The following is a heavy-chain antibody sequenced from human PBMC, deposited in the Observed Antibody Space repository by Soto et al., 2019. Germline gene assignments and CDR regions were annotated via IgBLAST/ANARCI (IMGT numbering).Heavy chain of an antibody. V-gene: IGHV4-39*01. CDR2: IYYSGST. Sequence: SKTQSLSNSVDVGSIISSSYYWGKIRQTPRKGKERIGSIYYSGSTYYNPSLKSRVTISVDTSKNQFSLMLSSVTAADTAVYYCARHRSTSGNPERYYYYYYGMDVWGQGTTVTVSS. D-gene: IGHD1-26*01. J-gene: IGHJ6*02. CDR1: VGSIISSSYY. CDR3: ARHRSTSGNPERYYYYYYGMDV.